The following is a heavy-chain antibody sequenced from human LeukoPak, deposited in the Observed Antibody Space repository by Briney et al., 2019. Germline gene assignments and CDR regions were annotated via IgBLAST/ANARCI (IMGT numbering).Heavy chain of an antibody. J-gene: IGHJ3*02. V-gene: IGHV4-59*01. CDR1: GGSISGDH. Sequence: SETLSLTCTVSGGSISGDHWNWIRQPPGKGLEWIGYIYYSGSTNYNPSLKSRVSISVDTSKNQFSLKLTSVTAADTAVYYCARGGSIVGATPHDTFDIWGQGTMVTVSS. CDR3: ARGGSIVGATPHDTFDI. D-gene: IGHD1-26*01. CDR2: IYYSGST.